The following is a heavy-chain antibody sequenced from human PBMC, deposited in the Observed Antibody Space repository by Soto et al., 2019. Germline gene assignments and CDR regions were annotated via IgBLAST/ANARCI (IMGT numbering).Heavy chain of an antibody. D-gene: IGHD1-1*01. CDR1: GFTFSSYG. J-gene: IGHJ5*02. CDR3: ARDRCPGYLYNWFDP. CDR2: IWYDGSNK. V-gene: IGHV3-33*01. Sequence: PGGSLRLSCAASGFTFSSYGMHWVRQAPGKGREGVAVIWYDGSNKYYAASVKGRFTISRDNSKNTLYLQMNSLRAEDTAVYYCARDRCPGYLYNWFDPWGQGTLVTVAS.